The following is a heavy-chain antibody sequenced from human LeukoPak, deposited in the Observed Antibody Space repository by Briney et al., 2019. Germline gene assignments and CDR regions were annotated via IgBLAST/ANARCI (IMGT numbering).Heavy chain of an antibody. CDR1: GYSFTTYG. CDR3: ARDKKDTAMVSGAFDI. J-gene: IGHJ3*02. CDR2: ISTYNGNT. D-gene: IGHD5-18*01. V-gene: IGHV1-18*01. Sequence: GASVKVSCKASGYSFTTYGISWVRQAPGQGLEWMGWISTYNGNTNYAQKPQDRVTMTTDTSTSTAYMELRSLRYDDTAVYYCARDKKDTAMVSGAFDIWGQGTMVTVSS.